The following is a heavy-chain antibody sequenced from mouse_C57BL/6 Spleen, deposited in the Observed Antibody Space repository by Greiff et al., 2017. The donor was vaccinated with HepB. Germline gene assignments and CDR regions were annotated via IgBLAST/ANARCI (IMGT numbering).Heavy chain of an antibody. CDR1: GFTFSSYA. CDR2: ISSGGDYI. D-gene: IGHD4-1*01. V-gene: IGHV5-9-1*02. CDR3: TRALTGTGAMDY. Sequence: EVHLVESGEGLVKPGGSLKLSCAASGFTFSSYAMSWVRQTPEKRLEWVAYISSGGDYIYYADTVKGRFTISRDNARNTLYLQMSSLKSEDTAMYYCTRALTGTGAMDYWGQGTSVTVSS. J-gene: IGHJ4*01.